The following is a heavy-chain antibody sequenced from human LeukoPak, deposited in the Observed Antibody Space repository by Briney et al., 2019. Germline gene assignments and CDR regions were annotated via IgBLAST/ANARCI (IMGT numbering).Heavy chain of an antibody. CDR2: IYPGDSDT. CDR3: GIVDSYEAFDI. J-gene: IGHJ3*02. D-gene: IGHD5-18*01. Sequence: GESLKISCKGSGYSFTSYWIGWVRQMPGKGLEWMGIIYPGDSDTRYSPSFQGQVTFSADKSVSTAYLQWSSLKASDTAMYYCGIVDSYEAFDIWGQGTMVTVSS. CDR1: GYSFTSYW. V-gene: IGHV5-51*01.